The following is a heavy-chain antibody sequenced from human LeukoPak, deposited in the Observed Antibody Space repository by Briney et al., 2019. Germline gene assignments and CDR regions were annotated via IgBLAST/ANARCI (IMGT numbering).Heavy chain of an antibody. V-gene: IGHV1-18*01. Sequence: ASVKVSCKASGYTFSNHNINWVRQAPGQGLEWMGWIRGYNGDTNYAQKLQDRVIMTTDTSTSTAYMELRSLRSDDTAVYYCAAWAGIAVSGFEGPFDYWGQGTLVTVSS. CDR2: IRGYNGDT. D-gene: IGHD6-19*01. CDR3: AAWAGIAVSGFEGPFDY. CDR1: GYTFSNHN. J-gene: IGHJ4*01.